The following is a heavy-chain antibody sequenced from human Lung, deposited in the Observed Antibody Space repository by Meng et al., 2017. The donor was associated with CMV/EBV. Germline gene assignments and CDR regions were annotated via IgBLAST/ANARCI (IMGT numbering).Heavy chain of an antibody. D-gene: IGHD2-2*02. V-gene: IGHV3-23*03. CDR1: GFTFSDFA. J-gene: IGHJ4*02. CDR3: AKMYCGTTSCYSFDV. Sequence: GGSLRLSCAASGFTFSDFAMSWVRQAPGKGLEWVSVIYSGGRSTSYADSVKGRFTISRDNSKNTLYLQMNRLRADDTAVYYCAKMYCGTTSCYSFDVWGLGTLVTVSS. CDR2: IYSGGRST.